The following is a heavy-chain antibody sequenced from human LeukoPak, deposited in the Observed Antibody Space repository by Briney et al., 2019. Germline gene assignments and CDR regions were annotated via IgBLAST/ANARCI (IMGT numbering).Heavy chain of an antibody. CDR1: GFTFSSYS. Sequence: GGSLRLSCAASGFTFSSYSMNWVRQAPGKGLEWVSDISSSSSTKYHADSVRGRFTISRDNTKNSLYLQMNSLRDEDTAVYYCARECSSSSGKALDYWGQGTLVTVSS. CDR3: ARECSSSSGKALDY. D-gene: IGHD6-6*01. CDR2: ISSSSSTK. J-gene: IGHJ4*02. V-gene: IGHV3-48*02.